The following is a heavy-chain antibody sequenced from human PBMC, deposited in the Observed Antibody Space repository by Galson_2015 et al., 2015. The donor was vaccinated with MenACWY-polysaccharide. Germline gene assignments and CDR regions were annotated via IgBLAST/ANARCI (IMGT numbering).Heavy chain of an antibody. CDR1: GGSISDTF. CDR3: TRDNNNYGDY. J-gene: IGHJ4*02. Sequence: ETLSLTCTVSGGSISDTFWSWIRQPPGKGLEWIGYAHYSGNTNYSPSLRSRVTMSVDTSKNQFSLNLSSVTAADTAVYYCTRDNNNYGDYWGQGTLVTVSS. V-gene: IGHV4-59*01. CDR2: AHYSGNT. D-gene: IGHD4-11*01.